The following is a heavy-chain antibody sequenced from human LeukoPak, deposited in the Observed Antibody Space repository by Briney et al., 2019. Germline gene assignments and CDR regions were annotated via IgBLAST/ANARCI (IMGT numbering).Heavy chain of an antibody. V-gene: IGHV4-34*01. CDR3: ARGRRGRALYYYYGTDV. CDR2: INHSGST. J-gene: IGHJ6*02. CDR1: GGSFSGYY. Sequence: SETLSLTCAVYGGSFSGYYWSWIRQPPGKGLEWIGEINHSGSTNYNPSLKSRVTISVDTSKNQFSLKLSSVTAADTAVYYCARGRRGRALYYYYGTDVWGQGTTVTVSS. D-gene: IGHD1-26*01.